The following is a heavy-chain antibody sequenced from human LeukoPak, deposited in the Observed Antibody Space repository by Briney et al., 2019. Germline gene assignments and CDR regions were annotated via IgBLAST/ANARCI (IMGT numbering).Heavy chain of an antibody. CDR2: ISHSGST. Sequence: SETLSLTCAVYGGSLSGNFWSWIRQPPGKGLEWIGEISHSGSTNYSPSLKSRLTISVDTSKNQISLRLSSVTAADTAVYYCARGHTLGGYYKQKYYYYGMDVWGQGTTVTVSS. V-gene: IGHV4-34*01. CDR3: ARGHTLGGYYKQKYYYYGMDV. D-gene: IGHD3-9*01. J-gene: IGHJ6*02. CDR1: GGSLSGNF.